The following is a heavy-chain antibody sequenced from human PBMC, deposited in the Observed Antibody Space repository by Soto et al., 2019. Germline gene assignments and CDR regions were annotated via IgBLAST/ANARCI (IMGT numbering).Heavy chain of an antibody. J-gene: IGHJ5*02. V-gene: IGHV1-18*04. CDR2: ISAYNGNT. CDR1: GYTFTSYG. CDR3: ARVRGSRGTVWFDP. Sequence: QVQLVQSGAEVKKPGASVKVSCKDSGYTFTSYGISWVRQAPGQGLEWMGWISAYNGNTNYAQKLQGRVTMTTDTYTSTAYMDLRSLRSDDTAVYYCARVRGSRGTVWFDPWGLGTLVTVSS. D-gene: IGHD1-1*01.